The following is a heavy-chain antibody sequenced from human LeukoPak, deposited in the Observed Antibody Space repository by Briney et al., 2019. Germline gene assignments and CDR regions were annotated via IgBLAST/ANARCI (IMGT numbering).Heavy chain of an antibody. CDR2: ISAYNG. D-gene: IGHD3-10*01. CDR3: ARVKTQFGEADRYYFDY. V-gene: IGHV1-18*01. Sequence: GASVKVSCKASGYTFTSYGISWVRQAPGQGLEWMGWISAYNGRVTMTTDTSTSTAYMELRSLRSDDTAVYYCARVKTQFGEADRYYFDYWGQGTLVTVSS. J-gene: IGHJ4*02. CDR1: GYTFTSYG.